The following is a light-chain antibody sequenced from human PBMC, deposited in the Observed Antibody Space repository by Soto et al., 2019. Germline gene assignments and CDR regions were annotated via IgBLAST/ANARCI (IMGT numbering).Light chain of an antibody. V-gene: IGKV1-5*02. CDR3: QSYRNFSWT. CDR2: DVS. J-gene: IGKJ1*01. CDR1: QSVSAW. Sequence: DIQMTQSPSILSASVGDTVTIICRASQSVSAWLAWYQQKPGKAPKFLMYDVSSLDSGVPSRFSGSGSGTEFTLTIDSLQPDDFATYYCQSYRNFSWTFGQGTKVEIK.